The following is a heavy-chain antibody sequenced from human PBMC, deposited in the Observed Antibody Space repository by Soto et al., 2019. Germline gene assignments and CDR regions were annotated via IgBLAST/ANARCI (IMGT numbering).Heavy chain of an antibody. CDR1: NGSFSGYY. CDR2: ISQSGST. J-gene: IGHJ4*03. D-gene: IGHD1-26*01. CDR3: ARGDSGSYFDY. V-gene: IGHV4-34*01. Sequence: SETLSLTCAVYNGSFSGYYWNWIRQPPGKGLEWIGEISQSGSTDYNVSLKSRVTISVDRSENQSSLKLRSVTAADTAVYYCARGDSGSYFDYWGQGNLVTVSS.